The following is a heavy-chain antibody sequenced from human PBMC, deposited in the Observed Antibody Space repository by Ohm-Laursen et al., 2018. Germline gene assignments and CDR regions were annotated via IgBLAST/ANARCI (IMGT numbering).Heavy chain of an antibody. CDR3: ARRLSPDC. D-gene: IGHD2/OR15-2a*01. CDR1: GFTFSGYY. Sequence: GASVKVSCKASGFTFSGYYIHWVRQAPGQGLEWMGWIIPNSGGTNYAQRFQGRVTMTRDTSIGTAYMELTRLRSDDTAVYYCARRLSPDCWGQGTPVTVSS. CDR2: IIPNSGGT. J-gene: IGHJ4*02. V-gene: IGHV1-2*02.